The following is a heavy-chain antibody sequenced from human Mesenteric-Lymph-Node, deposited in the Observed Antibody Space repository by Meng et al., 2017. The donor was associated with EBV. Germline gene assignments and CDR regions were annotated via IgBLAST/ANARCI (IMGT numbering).Heavy chain of an antibody. CDR1: GFTCSDYY. D-gene: IGHD5-24*01. Sequence: QLEEPGVVLVTPGGSLGTHVGASGFTCSDYYMTWVRQAPGKGLEWVSYISSRSSTIYYADSVKGRFTISRDNAKNSLYLQMDSLRAEDTAVYYCAREMLTITCFDYWGQGTLVTVSS. V-gene: IGHV3-11*01. CDR2: ISSRSSTI. CDR3: AREMLTITCFDY. J-gene: IGHJ4*02.